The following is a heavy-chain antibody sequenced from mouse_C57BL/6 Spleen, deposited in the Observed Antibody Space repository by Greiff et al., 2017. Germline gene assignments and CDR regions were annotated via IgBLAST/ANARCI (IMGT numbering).Heavy chain of an antibody. CDR1: GYTFTDYE. J-gene: IGHJ2*01. V-gene: IGHV1-15*01. CDR2: IDPETGGT. D-gene: IGHD2-12*01. Sequence: QVHVKQSGAELVRPGASVTLSCKASGYTFTDYEMHWVKQTPVHGLEWIGAIDPETGGTAYNQKFKGKAILTADKSSSTAYMELRSLTSEDSAVYYCTRAAGLTFDYWGQGTTLTVSS. CDR3: TRAAGLTFDY.